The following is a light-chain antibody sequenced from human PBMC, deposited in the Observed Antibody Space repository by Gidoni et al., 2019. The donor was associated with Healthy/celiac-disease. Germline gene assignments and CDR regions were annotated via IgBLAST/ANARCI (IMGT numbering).Light chain of an antibody. V-gene: IGKV4-1*01. CDR1: QSVVYSSNNKNY. CDR3: QQYYSTAWT. Sequence: DIVMPHSPDSLAVSLGERATINSKSIQSVVYSSNNKNYLAWYQQNPGQPPKLLIYWASTRESGVTDRFSGSGSGTDFTLNISSLQAEDVAVYYCQQYYSTAWTFGQXTKVEIK. J-gene: IGKJ1*01. CDR2: WAS.